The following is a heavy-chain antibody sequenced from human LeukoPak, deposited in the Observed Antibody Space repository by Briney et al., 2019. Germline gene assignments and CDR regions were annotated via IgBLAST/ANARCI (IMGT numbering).Heavy chain of an antibody. CDR1: GYTFTSYG. V-gene: IGHV1-18*01. J-gene: IGHJ6*02. D-gene: IGHD3-9*01. Sequence: ASVTVSFTASGYTFTSYGISWVRQAPGQALEWLGWISAYNGNTNYAQKVQGRVTMTTDTSTSTAYMELRSLRSDDTAVYYCARDDYDILTGYHSYYYNGMDVWGQGTTVTVSS. CDR3: ARDDYDILTGYHSYYYNGMDV. CDR2: ISAYNGNT.